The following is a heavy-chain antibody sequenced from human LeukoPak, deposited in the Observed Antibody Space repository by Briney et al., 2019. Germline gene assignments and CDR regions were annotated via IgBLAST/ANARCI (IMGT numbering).Heavy chain of an antibody. Sequence: GGSLGLSCAASGFTVNSDYMSWVRQAPGKGLETVSVIYTGGITYYADSVKDRFTISRDNSKNTLYLQMNSLGPEDTAVYYCARGYGGNSGDYWGQGTLVTVSS. CDR2: IYTGGIT. CDR1: GFTVNSDY. D-gene: IGHD4-23*01. J-gene: IGHJ4*02. CDR3: ARGYGGNSGDY. V-gene: IGHV3-53*01.